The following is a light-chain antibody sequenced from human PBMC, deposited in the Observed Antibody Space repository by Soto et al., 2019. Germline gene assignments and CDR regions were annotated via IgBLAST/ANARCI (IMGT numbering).Light chain of an antibody. CDR1: QSVATY. CDR3: QQRSNWPSVT. J-gene: IGKJ4*01. V-gene: IGKV3-11*01. CDR2: DAI. Sequence: DIVLTQSPATLSLSPGERATLSCRASQSVATYLAWYQQKPGQAPRRLIDDAINRATGIPARFSGSGSGTDFTLTLSSLEPEDFAVYYCQQRSNWPSVTFGGGTKVQI.